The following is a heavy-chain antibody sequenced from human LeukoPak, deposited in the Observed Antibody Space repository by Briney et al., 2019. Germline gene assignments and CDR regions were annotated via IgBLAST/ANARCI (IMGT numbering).Heavy chain of an antibody. CDR1: GGSISSSSYY. CDR2: IHYSGST. Sequence: SGTLSLTCTVSGGSISSSSYYWGWIRQPPGKGREWIGSIHYSGSTYYNPSLKSRVIISVDTSKNQFSLKLSSVTAADTAVYHCARLSYDFWSGYYFHWFDPWGQGTLVTVSS. CDR3: ARLSYDFWSGYYFHWFDP. V-gene: IGHV4-39*01. D-gene: IGHD3-3*01. J-gene: IGHJ5*02.